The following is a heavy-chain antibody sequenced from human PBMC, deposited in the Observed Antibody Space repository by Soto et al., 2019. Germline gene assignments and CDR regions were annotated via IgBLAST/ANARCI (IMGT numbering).Heavy chain of an antibody. J-gene: IGHJ4*02. Sequence: QVHLVQSGAEVKEPGASVKVSCKASGYTIATFGIIWVRQAPGQGLEWVGWISGYNGNTKYAPKFQGRVTLTTDTSTSTASMELRSLRSDDTAVYYCAREYCRGGSCYGPDYWGQGTLVTVSS. CDR3: AREYCRGGSCYGPDY. V-gene: IGHV1-18*01. CDR1: GYTIATFG. CDR2: ISGYNGNT. D-gene: IGHD2-15*01.